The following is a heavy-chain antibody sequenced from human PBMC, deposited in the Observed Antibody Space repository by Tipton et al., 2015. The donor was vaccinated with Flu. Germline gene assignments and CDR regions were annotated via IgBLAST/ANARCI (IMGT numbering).Heavy chain of an antibody. V-gene: IGHV3-21*01. D-gene: IGHD2-2*01. CDR2: ISSSSSYI. J-gene: IGHJ5*02. CDR3: ARGRDVVVPAAIWRWFDP. CDR1: GFTFSSYS. Sequence: SLRLSCAASGFTFSSYSMNWVRQAPGKGLEWVSSISSSSSYIYYADSVKGRFTISRDNAKNSPYLQMNSLRAEDTAVYYRARGRDVVVPAAIWRWFDPWGQGTLVTVSS.